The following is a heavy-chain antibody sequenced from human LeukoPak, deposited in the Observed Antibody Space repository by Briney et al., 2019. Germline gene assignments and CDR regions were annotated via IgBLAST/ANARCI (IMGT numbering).Heavy chain of an antibody. CDR3: AREATAGTFDY. D-gene: IGHD6-13*01. J-gene: IGHJ4*02. Sequence: SETLSLTCTVSGGSISSGSYYWSWIRQPAGKGLEWIGRIYTSGSTNYNPSLKSRVTISVDTSKNQFSLKLSSVTAADTAVYYCAREATAGTFDYWGQGTLVTVSS. V-gene: IGHV4-61*02. CDR2: IYTSGST. CDR1: GGSISSGSYY.